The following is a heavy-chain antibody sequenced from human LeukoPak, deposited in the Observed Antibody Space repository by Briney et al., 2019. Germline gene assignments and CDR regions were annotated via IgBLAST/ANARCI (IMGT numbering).Heavy chain of an antibody. CDR1: GFTFSSYS. Sequence: GGSLRLSCAPSGFTFSSYSMHGVRQAPGKGREWVAVIRYDGSNKYYADCVKGRFTISRDNSKNTLYLQMNSLRDEDTAVYYCAILYSSGWYYYGMDVWGQGTTVTVSS. V-gene: IGHV3-30*02. CDR2: IRYDGSNK. J-gene: IGHJ6*02. CDR3: AILYSSGWYYYGMDV. D-gene: IGHD6-19*01.